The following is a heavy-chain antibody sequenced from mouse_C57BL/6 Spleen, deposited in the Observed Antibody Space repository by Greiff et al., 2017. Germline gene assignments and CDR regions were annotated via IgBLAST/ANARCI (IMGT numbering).Heavy chain of an antibody. CDR3: AREGVSFDY. J-gene: IGHJ2*01. CDR1: GFTFSDYY. CDR2: INYDGSST. D-gene: IGHD6-2*01. V-gene: IGHV5-16*01. Sequence: EVMLVESEGGLVQPGSSMKLSCTASGFTFSDYYMAWVRQVPEKGLEWVANINYDGSSTYYLDSLKSRFIISRDNAKNILYLQMSSLESEDTATYYCAREGVSFDYWGQGTTLTVSS.